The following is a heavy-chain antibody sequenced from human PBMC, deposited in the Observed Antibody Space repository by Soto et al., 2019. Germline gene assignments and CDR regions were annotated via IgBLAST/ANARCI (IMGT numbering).Heavy chain of an antibody. V-gene: IGHV2-5*02. CDR3: ARRTDLYIMFDF. J-gene: IGHJ4*02. D-gene: IGHD2-2*02. CDR1: GFSLSTSEVG. CDR2: IYWDDDT. Sequence: SGPTLVNPTQPLTLPCTFSGFSLSTSEVGVGWIRQPPGKALELLGIIYWDDDTRYSPLLNKRLTITKDTSKNQVVLTMTNMDSVDTGTYYGARRTDLYIMFDFWGPGTQVTVSS.